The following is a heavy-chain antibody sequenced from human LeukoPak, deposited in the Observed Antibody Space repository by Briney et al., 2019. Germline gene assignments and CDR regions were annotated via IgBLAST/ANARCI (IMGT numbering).Heavy chain of an antibody. CDR2: ISAYNGNT. D-gene: IGHD1-26*01. J-gene: IGHJ6*03. CDR3: ARAEILYYYYYYMDV. Sequence: ASVKVSCKSSGYTFTSYGISWARQAPGQGLEWMGWISAYNGNTNYAQKLQGRVTMTTDTSTSTAYMELRSLRSDDTAVYYCARAEILYYYYYYMDVWGKGTTVTVSS. V-gene: IGHV1-18*01. CDR1: GYTFTSYG.